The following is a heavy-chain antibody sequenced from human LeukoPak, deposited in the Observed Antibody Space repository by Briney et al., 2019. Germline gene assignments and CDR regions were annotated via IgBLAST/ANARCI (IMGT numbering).Heavy chain of an antibody. CDR2: IWYDGSNK. CDR1: GFTFSSYG. D-gene: IGHD3-9*01. CDR3: ARSEGYDILTGFDY. V-gene: IGHV3-33*01. J-gene: IGHJ4*02. Sequence: PGGSLRLSCAASGFTFSSYGMHWVRQAPGKGLEWVAVIWYDGSNKYYADSVKGRFTISRDNSKNTLYLQMNSLRAEDTAVYYCARSEGYDILTGFDYWGQGTLVTVSS.